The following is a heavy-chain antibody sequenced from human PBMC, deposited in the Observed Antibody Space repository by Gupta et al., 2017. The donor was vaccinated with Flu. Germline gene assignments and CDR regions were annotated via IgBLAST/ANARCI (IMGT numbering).Heavy chain of an antibody. V-gene: IGHV3-23*01. J-gene: IGHJ3*02. D-gene: IGHD6-19*01. CDR1: GFTFSSYA. CDR2: ISGSGGST. CDR3: AKGGPANIAVAADDAFDI. Sequence: EVQLLESGGGLVQPGGSLRLSCAASGFTFSSYAMSWVRQAPGKGLEWVSAISGSGGSTYYADSVKGRFTISRDNSKNTLYLQMNSLRAEDTAVYYCAKGGPANIAVAADDAFDIWGQGKMVTVSS.